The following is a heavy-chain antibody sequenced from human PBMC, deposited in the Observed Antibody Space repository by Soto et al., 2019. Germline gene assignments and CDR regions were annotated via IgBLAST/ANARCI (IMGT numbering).Heavy chain of an antibody. Sequence: SETLSLTCTVSGGSISSSSYYWGWIRQPPGKGLEWIGSIYYSGSTYYNPSLKSRVTISVDTSKNQFSLKLSSVTAADTAVYYCARRVVTSGDYFDYWGQGTLVTVSS. CDR3: ARRVVTSGDYFDY. CDR1: GGSISSSSYY. CDR2: IYYSGST. V-gene: IGHV4-39*07. D-gene: IGHD2-15*01. J-gene: IGHJ4*02.